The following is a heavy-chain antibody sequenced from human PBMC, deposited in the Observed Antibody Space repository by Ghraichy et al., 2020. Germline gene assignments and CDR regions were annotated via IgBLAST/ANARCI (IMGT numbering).Heavy chain of an antibody. J-gene: IGHJ6*02. Sequence: GGSLRLSCVGSGFTFSSYAMSWVRQAPGKGLEWVSASSGNGASTYYADSVKGRFTISRDNSKNTLYLQMNSLGAEDTALYYCAKGGYCSSTSCLYYYYGMDVWGLVSAVTVS. CDR3: AKGGYCSSTSCLYYYYGMDV. CDR1: GFTFSSYA. CDR2: SSGNGAST. V-gene: IGHV3-23*01. D-gene: IGHD2-2*01.